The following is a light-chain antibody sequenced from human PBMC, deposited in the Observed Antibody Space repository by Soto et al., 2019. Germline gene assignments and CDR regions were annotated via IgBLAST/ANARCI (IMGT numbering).Light chain of an antibody. CDR3: QQRGNWPIT. CDR1: QSVSSY. CDR2: DAS. Sequence: EIVLTQSPATLSLSPGERATLSCRASQSVSSYLAWYQQKPGQAPRLLIYDASSRATGIPARFSGSGSGTDFTLIISSLEPEDFAIYYCQQRGNWPITFGQGTRLEMK. V-gene: IGKV3-11*01. J-gene: IGKJ5*01.